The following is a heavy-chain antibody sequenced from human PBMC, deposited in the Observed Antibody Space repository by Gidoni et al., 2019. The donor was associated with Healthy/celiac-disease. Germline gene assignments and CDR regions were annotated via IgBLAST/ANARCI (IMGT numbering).Heavy chain of an antibody. Sequence: QVQLQESGPGLVKPSQTLSLTCTVSGGSISSGSYYWRWIRQPAGKGLEWIGRIYTSGSTNYNPSLKSRVTISVDTSKNQFSLKLSSVTAADTAVYYCARGTYYDYVSYWGQGTLVTVSS. CDR3: ARGTYYDYVSY. V-gene: IGHV4-61*02. CDR1: GGSISSGSYY. CDR2: IYTSGST. D-gene: IGHD3-16*01. J-gene: IGHJ4*02.